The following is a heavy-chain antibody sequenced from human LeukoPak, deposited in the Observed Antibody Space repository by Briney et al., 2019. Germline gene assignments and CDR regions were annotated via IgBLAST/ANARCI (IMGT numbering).Heavy chain of an antibody. D-gene: IGHD6-13*01. V-gene: IGHV3-7*01. CDR3: ARDGAAAGLYFDL. CDR1: GFTFSSYW. Sequence: GGSLRLSCAVSGFTFSSYWMNWVRLAPGKGLEWVASIRLDGGEKSYVDSVKGRFTISRDNTKNSLYLQMSSLRAEDTAVYFCARDGAAAGLYFDLWGQGTLVTVSS. CDR2: IRLDGGEK. J-gene: IGHJ4*01.